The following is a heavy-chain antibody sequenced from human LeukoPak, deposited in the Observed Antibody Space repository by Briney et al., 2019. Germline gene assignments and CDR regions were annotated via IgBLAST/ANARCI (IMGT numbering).Heavy chain of an antibody. Sequence: PSETLSLTCAVYGGSFSGYYWSWLRQPPGKGLEWLGEINHSGSTNYNPSLKSRVTISVDTSKNQFSLKLSSVTAADTAVYYCARRDYYGSGSSKAPRDWFDPWGQGTLVTVSS. CDR1: GGSFSGYY. CDR2: INHSGST. V-gene: IGHV4-34*01. CDR3: ARRDYYGSGSSKAPRDWFDP. J-gene: IGHJ5*02. D-gene: IGHD3-10*01.